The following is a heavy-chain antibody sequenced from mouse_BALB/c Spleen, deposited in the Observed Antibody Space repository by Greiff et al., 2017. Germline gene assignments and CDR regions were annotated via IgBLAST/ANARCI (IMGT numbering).Heavy chain of an antibody. Sequence: QVQLQQSGAELVRPGVSVKISCKGSGYTFTDYAMHWVKQSHAKSLEWIGVISTYYGDASYNQKFKGKATMTVDKSSSTAYMELARLTSEDSAIYYCARFRVRRTGYYAMDYWGQGTSVTVSS. J-gene: IGHJ4*01. V-gene: IGHV1S137*01. D-gene: IGHD2-14*01. CDR2: ISTYYGDA. CDR3: ARFRVRRTGYYAMDY. CDR1: GYTFTDYA.